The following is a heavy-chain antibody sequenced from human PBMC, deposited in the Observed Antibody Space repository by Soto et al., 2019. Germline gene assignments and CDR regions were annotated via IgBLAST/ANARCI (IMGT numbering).Heavy chain of an antibody. J-gene: IGHJ4*01. Sequence: PVGSLRLSGAASGFTFNSYAMNWVRQAPGKGLAWVSAIGTDGNTYYANSVKGRFTISRDNSRTTLYLQMNSLRVEDTALYYCVRKYPGTRPFDYWGQGTLVTVSS. CDR2: IGTDGNT. CDR1: GFTFNSYA. D-gene: IGHD2-2*01. V-gene: IGHV3-23*01. CDR3: VRKYPGTRPFDY.